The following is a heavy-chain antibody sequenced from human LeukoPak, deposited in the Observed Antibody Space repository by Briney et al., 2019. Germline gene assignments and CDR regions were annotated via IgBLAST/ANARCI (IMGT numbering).Heavy chain of an antibody. Sequence: GGSLRLSCAASGFTFSSYNMNWVRQAPGKGLEWVSYISSSSSTIYYADSVKGRFTISRDNAKNSLYLQMNSLRAEDTAVYYCARDGEYSRLDYWGQGTLVTVSS. J-gene: IGHJ4*02. V-gene: IGHV3-48*04. D-gene: IGHD6-6*01. CDR3: ARDGEYSRLDY. CDR1: GFTFSSYN. CDR2: ISSSSSTI.